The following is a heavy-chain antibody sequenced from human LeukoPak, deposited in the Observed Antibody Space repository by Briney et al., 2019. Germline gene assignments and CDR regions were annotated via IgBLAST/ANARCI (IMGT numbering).Heavy chain of an antibody. Sequence: GGSLRLSCAASGFTFSSYAMSWVRQAPGKGLEWVSAIRGSGGSTYYADSVKGRFTISRDNSKNTLYLQMNSLRAEDTAVYYCAKDRFYCSGGSCYSGNDYWGQGTLVTVSS. CDR1: GFTFSSYA. CDR2: IRGSGGST. V-gene: IGHV3-23*01. J-gene: IGHJ4*02. CDR3: AKDRFYCSGGSCYSGNDY. D-gene: IGHD2-15*01.